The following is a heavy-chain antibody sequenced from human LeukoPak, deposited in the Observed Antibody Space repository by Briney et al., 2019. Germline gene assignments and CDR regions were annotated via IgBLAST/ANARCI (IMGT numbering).Heavy chain of an antibody. Sequence: KPSETLSLTCTVSGGSVSSSSYYWGWIRQPPGKGLEWIGSIYYSGSPYYNPSLKSRVTISVDTSKNQFSLKLSSATAADTAVYYCARFGSGSWGSWFDPWGQGTLVTVSS. V-gene: IGHV4-39*01. CDR2: IYYSGSP. CDR3: ARFGSGSWGSWFDP. CDR1: GGSVSSSSYY. J-gene: IGHJ5*02. D-gene: IGHD3-10*01.